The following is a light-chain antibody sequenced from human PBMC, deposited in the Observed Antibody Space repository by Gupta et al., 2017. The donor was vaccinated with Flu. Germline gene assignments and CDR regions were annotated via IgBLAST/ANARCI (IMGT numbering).Light chain of an antibody. J-gene: IGKJ1*01. V-gene: IGKV3-20*01. CDR2: GAS. CDR1: QSVSSSY. Sequence: DIVLTQSPGTLSLSPGERATLTCRASQSVSSSYLSGYQQKPGQAPRLLIYGASSRATGIPDRFRGSGSGTDFTLTISRLEAEDYAVYYCQQYGSSPRTFGQGTKVEIK. CDR3: QQYGSSPRT.